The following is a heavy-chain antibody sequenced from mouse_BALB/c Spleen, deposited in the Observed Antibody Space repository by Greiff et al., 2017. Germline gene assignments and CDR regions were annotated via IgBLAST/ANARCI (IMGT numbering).Heavy chain of an antibody. V-gene: IGHV5-4*02. CDR1: GFTFSDYY. Sequence: EVKLVESGGGLVKPGGSLKLSCAASGFTFSDYYMYWVRQTPEKRLEWVATISDGGSYTYYPDSVKGRFTISRDNAKNNLYLQMSSLKSEDTAMYYCARESTVVATDWYFDVWGAGTTVTVSS. J-gene: IGHJ1*01. CDR3: ARESTVVATDWYFDV. D-gene: IGHD1-1*01. CDR2: ISDGGSYT.